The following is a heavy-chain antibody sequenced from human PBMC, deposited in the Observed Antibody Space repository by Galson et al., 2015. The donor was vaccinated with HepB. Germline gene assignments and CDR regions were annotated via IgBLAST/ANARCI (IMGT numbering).Heavy chain of an antibody. CDR3: AREGVRVVPAAMSVWYFDL. D-gene: IGHD2-2*01. V-gene: IGHV1-2*04. Sequence: SVKVSCKASGYTFTGYYMHWVRQAPGQGLEWMGWINPNRGGTNYAQKFQGWVTMTRDTSISTAYMELSRLRSDDTAVYYCAREGVRVVPAAMSVWYFDLWGRGTLVTVSS. CDR2: INPNRGGT. CDR1: GYTFTGYY. J-gene: IGHJ2*01.